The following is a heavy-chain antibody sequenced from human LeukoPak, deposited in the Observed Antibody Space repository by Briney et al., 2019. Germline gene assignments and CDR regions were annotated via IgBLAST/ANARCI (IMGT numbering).Heavy chain of an antibody. CDR2: ISYDGSNK. V-gene: IGHV3-30-3*01. CDR3: ASDLLRLVGATTMVFDY. D-gene: IGHD1-26*01. J-gene: IGHJ4*02. Sequence: GRSLRLSCAASGFTFSSYAMHWVRQAPGKGLEWVAVISYDGSNKYYADSVKGRFTISRDNSKSTLYLQMNSLRAEDTAVYYCASDLLRLVGATTMVFDYWGQGTLVTVSS. CDR1: GFTFSSYA.